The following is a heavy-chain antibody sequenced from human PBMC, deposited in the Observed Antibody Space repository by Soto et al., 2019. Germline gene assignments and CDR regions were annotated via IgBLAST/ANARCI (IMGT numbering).Heavy chain of an antibody. V-gene: IGHV3-30-3*01. CDR2: ISYDGSNK. D-gene: IGHD4-4*01. CDR1: GFTFSSYA. J-gene: IGHJ2*01. Sequence: QVQLVESGGGVVQPGRSLRLSCAASGFTFSSYAMHWVHQAPGKGLEWVAVISYDGSNKYYADSVKGRFTISRDNSKNTLYLQMNSRRAEDTAVYYCARPLWRDDYNWGYFDLWGRGTLVTVSS. CDR3: ARPLWRDDYNWGYFDL.